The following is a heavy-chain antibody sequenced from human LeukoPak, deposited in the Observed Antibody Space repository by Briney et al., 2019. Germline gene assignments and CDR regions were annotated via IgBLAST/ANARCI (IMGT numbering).Heavy chain of an antibody. CDR2: ISSSSSYI. V-gene: IGHV3-21*01. D-gene: IGHD3-10*01. J-gene: IGHJ5*02. CDR1: GFTFSSYS. CDR3: ARDMVRGVTTTVNWFDP. Sequence: GGSLRLSRAASGFTFSSYSMNWVRQAPGKGLEWVSSISSSSSYIYYADSVKGRFTISRGNAKNSLYLQMNSLRAEDTAVYYCARDMVRGVTTTVNWFDPWGQGTLVTVSS.